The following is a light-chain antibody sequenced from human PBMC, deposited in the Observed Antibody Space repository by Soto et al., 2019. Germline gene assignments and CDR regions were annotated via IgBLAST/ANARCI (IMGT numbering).Light chain of an antibody. CDR1: SSNIAGNT. CDR2: SDL. J-gene: IGLJ2*01. Sequence: QSVLTQPPSLSGTPGQRVTISCSGSSSNIAGNTVHWYQHLPGTAPKLLIYSDLQRPPGVPDRFSGSKSGTSASLAISGLQSEDEADYFCVAWDDRLDGPVFGGGTKVTVL. CDR3: VAWDDRLDGPV. V-gene: IGLV1-44*01.